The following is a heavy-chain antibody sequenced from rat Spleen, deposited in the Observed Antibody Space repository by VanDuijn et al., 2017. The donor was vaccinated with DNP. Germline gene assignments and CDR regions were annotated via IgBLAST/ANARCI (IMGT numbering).Heavy chain of an antibody. CDR3: ARVQLGYYALDA. CDR1: GFSFSKYG. D-gene: IGHD5-1*01. J-gene: IGHJ4*01. Sequence: EVQLVESGGGLVQPGRSLKLSCAASGFSFSKYGMAWVRLAPTQGLVWVASISTNGGNSYYRDSVKGRFTNSKDNAKSTLYLQMDSLRSEETNTYYCARVQLGYYALDAWGQGTSVTVSS. V-gene: IGHV5S11*01. CDR2: ISTNGGNS.